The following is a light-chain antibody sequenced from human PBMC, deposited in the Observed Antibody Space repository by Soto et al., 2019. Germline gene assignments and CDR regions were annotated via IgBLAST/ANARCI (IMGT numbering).Light chain of an antibody. V-gene: IGKV3-11*01. CDR3: QQRSDWPWT. CDR2: EAS. CDR1: QSVSSY. J-gene: IGKJ1*01. Sequence: EIVLTQYPATLSFSPGERATLSCRASQSVSSYLAWYQQKPGQAPRLLMYEASNRATGIPARFSGGGSGTDFTLTISSLEPEDFAVYYCQQRSDWPWTFGQGTKVDIK.